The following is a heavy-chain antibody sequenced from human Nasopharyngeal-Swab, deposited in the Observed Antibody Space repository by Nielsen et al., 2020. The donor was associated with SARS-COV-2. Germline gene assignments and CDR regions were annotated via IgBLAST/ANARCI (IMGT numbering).Heavy chain of an antibody. CDR2: ISSSSCYI. CDR3: ARDGLDYDFWSAYFMDV. D-gene: IGHD3-3*01. V-gene: IGHV3-21*01. CDR1: GFTFNNYN. Sequence: GESLKISCAASGFTFNNYNFNWVRQAPGKGLELVSSISSSSCYIYYADSVKGRFTISRDNAKNSLYLQMNSLRAEDTAVYYCARDGLDYDFWSAYFMDVWGQGTTVTVSS. J-gene: IGHJ6*02.